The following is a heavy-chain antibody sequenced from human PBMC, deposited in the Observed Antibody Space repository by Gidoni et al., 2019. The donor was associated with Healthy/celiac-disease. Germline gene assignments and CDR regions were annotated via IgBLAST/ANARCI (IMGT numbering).Heavy chain of an antibody. D-gene: IGHD6-6*01. J-gene: IGHJ6*02. CDR3: ARDLEYSSSLSGEDYYYYYGMDV. CDR2: IIPILGIA. Sequence: QVQLVQSGAEVKKPGSSVKVPCKASGGTFSSYTISWVRQAPGQGLEWMGRIIPILGIANYAQKFQGRVTITADKSTSTAYMELSSLRSEDTAVYYCARDLEYSSSLSGEDYYYYYGMDVWGQGTTVTVSS. V-gene: IGHV1-69*08. CDR1: GGTFSSYT.